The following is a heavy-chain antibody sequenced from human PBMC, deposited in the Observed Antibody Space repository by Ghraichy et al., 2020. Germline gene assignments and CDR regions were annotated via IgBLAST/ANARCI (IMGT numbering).Heavy chain of an antibody. CDR1: GGSISSYY. D-gene: IGHD2-15*01. J-gene: IGHJ2*01. V-gene: IGHV4-59*01. CDR3: ARDVVVAATRAWYFDL. Sequence: ESLNISCTVSGGSISSYYWSWIRQPPGKGLEWIGYIYYSGSTNYNPSLKSRVTISVDTSKNQFSLKLSSVTAADTAVYYCARDVVVAATRAWYFDLWGRCTLVTVSS. CDR2: IYYSGST.